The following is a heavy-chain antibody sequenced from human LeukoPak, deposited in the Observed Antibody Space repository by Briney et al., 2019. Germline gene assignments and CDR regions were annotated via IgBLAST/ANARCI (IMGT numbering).Heavy chain of an antibody. CDR1: GGSISSGGYS. D-gene: IGHD3-22*01. CDR3: ARVNYYDSSGYLGGYFDY. CDR2: IYHSGST. J-gene: IGHJ4*02. Sequence: SQTLSLTCAVSGGSISSGGYSWSWIRQPPGKGLEWIGYIYHSGSTYYNPSLKSRVTISVDRSKSPVSLKLSSVTAADTAVYYCARVNYYDSSGYLGGYFDYWGQGTLVTVSS. V-gene: IGHV4-30-2*01.